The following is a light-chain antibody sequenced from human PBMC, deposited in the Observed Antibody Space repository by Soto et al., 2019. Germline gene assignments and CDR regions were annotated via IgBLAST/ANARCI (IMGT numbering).Light chain of an antibody. CDR3: QQSGSSPYT. V-gene: IGKV3-20*01. CDR2: GAS. CDR1: QSVSSSY. Sequence: EIVLTQSPGTLSLSPGERATLSCRASQSVSSSYFAWYQQKPGQAPRLLIYGASSRATGIPDRFSGSGSGTDFTLIISRLEPEEFAVYYCQQSGSSPYTFGPVTKLEI. J-gene: IGKJ2*01.